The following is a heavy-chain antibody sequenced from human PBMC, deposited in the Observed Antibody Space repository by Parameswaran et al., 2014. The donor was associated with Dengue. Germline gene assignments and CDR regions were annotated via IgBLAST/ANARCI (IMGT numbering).Heavy chain of an antibody. Sequence: PGKGLEWIGEINHSGSTNYNPSLKSRVTISVDTSKNQFSLKLSSVTAADTAVYYCARGSHDSSGYYYDYWGQGTLVTVSS. CDR2: INHSGST. V-gene: IGHV4-34*01. J-gene: IGHJ4*02. D-gene: IGHD3-22*01. CDR3: ARGSHDSSGYYYDY.